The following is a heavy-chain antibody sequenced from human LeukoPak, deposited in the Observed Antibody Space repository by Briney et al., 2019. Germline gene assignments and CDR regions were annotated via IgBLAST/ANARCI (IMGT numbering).Heavy chain of an antibody. CDR1: GFTFDDYA. V-gene: IGHV3-9*01. CDR2: ISWNSGSI. Sequence: PGWSLRLSCAASGFTFDDYAMHWVRQAPGKGLEWVSGISWNSGSIGYADSVKGQFTISRDNSKNTLYLQMNSLRAEDTAVYYCARHLSGITGYTYGRGIDYWGQGTLVTVSS. J-gene: IGHJ4*02. CDR3: ARHLSGITGYTYGRGIDY. D-gene: IGHD5-18*01.